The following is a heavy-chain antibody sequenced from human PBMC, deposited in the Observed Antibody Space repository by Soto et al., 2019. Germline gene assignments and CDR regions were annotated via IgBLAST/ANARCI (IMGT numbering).Heavy chain of an antibody. Sequence: EVQLVDSGGGLVKPGGSLRLSCAASGFIFSDYNMNWVRQAPGKGLEWVSSISTGSSYIYYADSLRGRFTISRDNAKNSLYLQMNSLRGEDTAVYYCATGSLGDHYGLDVWGQGTTVIVSS. CDR1: GFIFSDYN. CDR3: ATGSLGDHYGLDV. V-gene: IGHV3-21*01. D-gene: IGHD3-16*01. CDR2: ISTGSSYI. J-gene: IGHJ6*02.